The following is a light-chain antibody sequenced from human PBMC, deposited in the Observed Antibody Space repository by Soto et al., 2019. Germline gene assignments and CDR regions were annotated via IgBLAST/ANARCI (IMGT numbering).Light chain of an antibody. J-gene: IGLJ1*01. Sequence: QSVLTHPPSASGTPGQRVTISCSGSSSNIGSNTVNWYQQLPGTAPKLLIYSHNQRPSGVPDRFSGSQSGTSASLAISGLQSEDEADYYCAAWDDSLNGYVFGTGTKVTVL. CDR1: SSNIGSNT. CDR2: SHN. CDR3: AAWDDSLNGYV. V-gene: IGLV1-44*01.